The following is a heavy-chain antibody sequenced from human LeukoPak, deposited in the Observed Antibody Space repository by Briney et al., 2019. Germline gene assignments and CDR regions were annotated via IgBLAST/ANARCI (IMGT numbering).Heavy chain of an antibody. Sequence: ASVKVSCKVSGYTLTELSIHWVRQAPGQGLEWMGIINPSGGSTSYAQKFQGRVAMTRDTSTSTVYMELSSLRSEDTAVYYCARRGWLVQSYYYYGMDVWGQGTTVTVSS. D-gene: IGHD6-19*01. J-gene: IGHJ6*02. CDR1: GYTLTELS. V-gene: IGHV1-46*01. CDR3: ARRGWLVQSYYYYGMDV. CDR2: INPSGGST.